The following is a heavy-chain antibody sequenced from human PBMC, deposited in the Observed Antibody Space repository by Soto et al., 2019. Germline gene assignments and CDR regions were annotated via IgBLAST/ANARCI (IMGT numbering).Heavy chain of an antibody. V-gene: IGHV4-30-4*01. J-gene: IGHJ5*02. CDR3: ARGPAGRNYVGWFDP. CDR1: GDSISSGDYY. Sequence: SETLSLTCTVSGDSISSGDYYWSWIRQPPGKGLECIGYIYYSGSTYYNPSLKSRVSISVDTSKNQFSLRLTSVTAADTAVYYCARGPAGRNYVGWFDPWGQGTLVTV. CDR2: IYYSGST. D-gene: IGHD3-16*01.